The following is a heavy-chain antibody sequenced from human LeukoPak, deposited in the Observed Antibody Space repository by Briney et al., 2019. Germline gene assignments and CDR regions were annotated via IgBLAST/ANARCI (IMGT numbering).Heavy chain of an antibody. Sequence: PGGSLRLSCAASGFIFSDHWMHWVRQAPGKGLVWLSRINNDGSSMLYADSVKGRFTFSRDNAENTMFLEMSSLRVEDTAVYYCVRERNNFWSGHYSIFESWGQGTLVTVSS. V-gene: IGHV3-74*01. CDR3: VRERNNFWSGHYSIFES. CDR2: INNDGSSM. CDR1: GFIFSDHW. D-gene: IGHD3-3*01. J-gene: IGHJ4*02.